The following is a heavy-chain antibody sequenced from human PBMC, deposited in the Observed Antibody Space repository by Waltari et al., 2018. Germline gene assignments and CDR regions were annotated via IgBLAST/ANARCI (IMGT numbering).Heavy chain of an antibody. V-gene: IGHV4-59*01. CDR3: ARVLRSAWGVWFDP. CDR2: IYSSGSS. Sequence: QVQLQESGPGLVKPSETLSLTCTVPGGSISSSYWSWIRQPPGKGLEWIGYIYSSGSSNYYPSLKGRVTISVDPSKNQFSLKLNSVTAADTAVYYCARVLRSAWGVWFDPWGPGTLVIVSS. J-gene: IGHJ5*02. CDR1: GGSISSSY. D-gene: IGHD3-16*01.